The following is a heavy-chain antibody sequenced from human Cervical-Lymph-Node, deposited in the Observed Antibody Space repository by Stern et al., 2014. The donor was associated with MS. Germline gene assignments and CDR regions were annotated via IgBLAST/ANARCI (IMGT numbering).Heavy chain of an antibody. J-gene: IGHJ4*02. CDR1: GFSLTSSGVG. D-gene: IGHD6-13*01. CDR3: AREIAAVVPFDY. Sequence: QVTLRESGPTLVQPTQTLTLTCNFSGFSLTSSGVGVGWIRQPPGKALEWLALIYWDDDERYSPSLRSRLTITKDTSKNQVVLIMTDMNPVDTATYFCAREIAAVVPFDYWGQGIFVTVSS. CDR2: IYWDDDE. V-gene: IGHV2-5*02.